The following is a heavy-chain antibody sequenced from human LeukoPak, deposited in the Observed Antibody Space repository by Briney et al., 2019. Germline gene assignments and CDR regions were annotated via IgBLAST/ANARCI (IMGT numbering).Heavy chain of an antibody. CDR3: ATRVNINSGW. Sequence: NAGGSLRLSCAASGFTFPSYWMNWVRQAPGKGLEWVGRIKTKSDGGTTDYAAPVKGRFTISRDDSKNTLYLQMNSLKIEDSAIYYCATRVNINSGWWGQGTLVTVSS. D-gene: IGHD3-22*01. CDR2: IKTKSDGGTT. J-gene: IGHJ4*02. CDR1: GFTFPSYW. V-gene: IGHV3-15*01.